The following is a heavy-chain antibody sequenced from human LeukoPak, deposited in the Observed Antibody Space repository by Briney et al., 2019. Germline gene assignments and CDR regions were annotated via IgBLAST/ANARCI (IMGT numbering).Heavy chain of an antibody. Sequence: SLRLSCAASGFTFSSYSMNWVRQAPGKGLEWVAVISYDGSNKYYADSVKGRFTISRDNSKNTLYLQMNSLRAEDTAVYYCAKDLGQDAFDIWGQGTMVTVSS. D-gene: IGHD7-27*01. CDR1: GFTFSSYS. CDR3: AKDLGQDAFDI. J-gene: IGHJ3*02. V-gene: IGHV3-30*18. CDR2: ISYDGSNK.